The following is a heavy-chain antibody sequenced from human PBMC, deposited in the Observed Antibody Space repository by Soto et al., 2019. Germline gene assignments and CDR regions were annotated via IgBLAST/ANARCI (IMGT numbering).Heavy chain of an antibody. Sequence: VQLLESGGGLVQPGGSLRLSCAASGFTFSSYAMSWVRQAPGEGLEWVSSISGGGGSTYYADSVKGRFTISRDNSKNTLYLQMNSLRAEDTAVYYCAKAMYSGGGAFDIWGQGTMVTVSS. V-gene: IGHV3-23*01. CDR2: ISGGGGST. J-gene: IGHJ3*02. CDR1: GFTFSSYA. D-gene: IGHD3-10*01. CDR3: AKAMYSGGGAFDI.